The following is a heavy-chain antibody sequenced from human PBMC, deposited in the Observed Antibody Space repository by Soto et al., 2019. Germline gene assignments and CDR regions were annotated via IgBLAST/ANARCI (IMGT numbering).Heavy chain of an antibody. CDR3: ARRQWELLRGMDY. CDR2: IYPGDSDT. V-gene: IGHV5-51*01. CDR1: GYSFTSYW. D-gene: IGHD1-26*01. Sequence: PGESLKISCQGSGYSFTSYWIGWVRQMPGKGLEWMGIIYPGDSDTRYSPSFQGQVTMSVDKSISTAYLQWNSLKASDTAMYYCARRQWELLRGMDYWGQGTLVTVSS. J-gene: IGHJ4*02.